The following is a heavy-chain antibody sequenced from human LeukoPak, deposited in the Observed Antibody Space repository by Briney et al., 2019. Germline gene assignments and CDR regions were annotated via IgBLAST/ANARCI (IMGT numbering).Heavy chain of an antibody. V-gene: IGHV3-11*01. CDR2: ISSSGSTI. D-gene: IGHD3-10*01. CDR3: ARVSPRFYYGSGRGVDYFDY. Sequence: GGSLRPSCAASGFTFSDYYMSWIRQAPGKGLEWVSYISSSGSTIYYADSVKGRFTISRDNAKNSLYLQMNSLRAEDTAVYYCARVSPRFYYGSGRGVDYFDYWGQGTLVTVSS. J-gene: IGHJ4*02. CDR1: GFTFSDYY.